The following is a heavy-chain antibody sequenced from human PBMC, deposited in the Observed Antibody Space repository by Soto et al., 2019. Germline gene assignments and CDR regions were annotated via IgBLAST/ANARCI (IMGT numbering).Heavy chain of an antibody. J-gene: IGHJ3*02. V-gene: IGHV2-5*02. Sequence: QITLKESGRALVKPTQTLTLTCTFSGFSLNTIGVAVAWIRQPPGEALEWLALIYWDDDKRYSPSLKSRLTITKDTSRNRVLLTIINMDPVDTARYFCAHSPDTSYAFDIWGHGTMVTVSS. CDR1: GFSLNTIGVA. CDR3: AHSPDTSYAFDI. CDR2: IYWDDDK.